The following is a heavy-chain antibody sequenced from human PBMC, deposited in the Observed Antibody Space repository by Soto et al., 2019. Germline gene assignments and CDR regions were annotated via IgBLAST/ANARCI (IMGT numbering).Heavy chain of an antibody. CDR1: GETFSSYA. CDR3: ARAGYCSGSSCYWFDY. Sequence: QVQLVQSGAEVKKPGSSVKVSCKASGETFSSYAFSWVRQAPGQGLGWMGGIIPIFGKPSYAQRFQGRVTITADKSTSTVYMELSRLKSEDTAIYYCARAGYCSGSSCYWFDYWGQGTLVTASS. CDR2: IIPIFGKP. D-gene: IGHD2-15*01. J-gene: IGHJ4*02. V-gene: IGHV1-69*06.